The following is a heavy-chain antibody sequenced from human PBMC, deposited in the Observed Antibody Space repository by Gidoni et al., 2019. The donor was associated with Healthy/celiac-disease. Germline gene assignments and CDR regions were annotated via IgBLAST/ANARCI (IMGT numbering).Heavy chain of an antibody. CDR3: AKDSLSGSYGYFDY. J-gene: IGHJ4*02. CDR2: ISYDGSNK. V-gene: IGHV3-30*18. CDR1: GFTFSSYG. Sequence: QVQLVESGGGVVQPGRSLRLSCAASGFTFSSYGMHWVRQAPGKGLEWVAVISYDGSNKYYADSVKGRFTISRDKSKNTLYLQMNSLRAEDTAVYYCAKDSLSGSYGYFDYWGQGTLVTVSS. D-gene: IGHD1-26*01.